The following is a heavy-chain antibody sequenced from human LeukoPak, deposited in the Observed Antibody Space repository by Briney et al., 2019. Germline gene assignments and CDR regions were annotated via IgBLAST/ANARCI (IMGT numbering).Heavy chain of an antibody. D-gene: IGHD5-18*01. CDR3: ARDRGYSYGRGIDY. V-gene: IGHV3-21*01. CDR2: ISSSSSSYI. Sequence: GGSLRLSCAASGFTFSSYSMNWVRQAPGKGLEWVSSISSSSSSYIYYADSVKGRFTISRYNAKNSLYLQMNSLRAEDTAVYYCARDRGYSYGRGIDYWGQGTLVTVSS. J-gene: IGHJ4*02. CDR1: GFTFSSYS.